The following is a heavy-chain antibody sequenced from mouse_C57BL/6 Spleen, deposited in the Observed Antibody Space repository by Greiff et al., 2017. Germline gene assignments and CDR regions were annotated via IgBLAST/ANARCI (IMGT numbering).Heavy chain of an antibody. D-gene: IGHD1-1*01. CDR3: ARRPVTTVVARYFDY. V-gene: IGHV5-6*02. J-gene: IGHJ2*01. CDR2: ISSGGSYT. CDR1: GFTFSSYG. Sequence: EVMLVESGGDLVKPGGSLKLSCAASGFTFSSYGMSWVRQTPDKRLEWVATISSGGSYTYYPDSVKGRFTISRDNAKNTLYLQMSSLKSEDTAMYYCARRPVTTVVARYFDYGGQGTTLTVSS.